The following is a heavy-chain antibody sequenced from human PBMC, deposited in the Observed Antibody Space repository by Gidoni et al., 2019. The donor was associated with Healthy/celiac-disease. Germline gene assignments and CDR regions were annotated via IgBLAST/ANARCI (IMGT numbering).Heavy chain of an antibody. V-gene: IGHV3-7*01. CDR3: AREDFWSGYYLDY. D-gene: IGHD3-3*01. J-gene: IGHJ4*02. CDR2: IKQDGSEK. Sequence: VRLVESGGGLVQPGGSLRLSCAASVCTFSSYWMSWVRQAPGKGLEWVANIKQDGSEKYYVDSVKGRFTISRDNAKNSRYLQMNSLRAEDTAVYYCAREDFWSGYYLDYWGQGTLVTVSS. CDR1: VCTFSSYW.